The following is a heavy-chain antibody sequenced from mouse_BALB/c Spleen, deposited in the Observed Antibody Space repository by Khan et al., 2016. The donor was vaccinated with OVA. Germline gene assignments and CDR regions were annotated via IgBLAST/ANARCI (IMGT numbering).Heavy chain of an antibody. J-gene: IGHJ4*01. CDR1: GFTFSSYA. V-gene: IGHV5-9-3*01. Sequence: EVALVESGGGLVKPGGSLTLSCSSSGFTFSSYAMSWVRQTPEKRLEWVATISTGGHYTFYPASVKGRFNISRDNAKNTRYLLMSSRSSEDTAMYYCARSLVDYHAMDYWGQGTSVPVSS. CDR2: ISTGGHYT. D-gene: IGHD2-2*01. CDR3: ARSLVDYHAMDY.